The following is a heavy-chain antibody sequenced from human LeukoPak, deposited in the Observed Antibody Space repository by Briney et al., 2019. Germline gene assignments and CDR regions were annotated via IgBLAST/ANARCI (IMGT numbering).Heavy chain of an antibody. V-gene: IGHV4-39*01. D-gene: IGHD3-16*01. CDR1: GGSISSSSYY. Sequence: SETLSLTCTVSGGSISSSSYYWGWIRQPPGKGLEWIGSIYYSGSTYYNPPLKSRVTISVDTSKNQFSLKLSSVTAADTAVYYCASLLGGIVGYWGQGTLVTVSS. CDR3: ASLLGGIVGY. CDR2: IYYSGST. J-gene: IGHJ4*02.